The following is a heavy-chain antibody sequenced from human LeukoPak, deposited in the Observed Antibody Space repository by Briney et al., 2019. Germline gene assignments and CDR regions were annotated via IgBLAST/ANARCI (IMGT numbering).Heavy chain of an antibody. J-gene: IGHJ5*02. Sequence: SWVRQAPGKGLEWVGRIKSKTDGGTTDYAAPVKGRFTISRDDSKNTLYLQMNSLKTEDTAVYYCTTALRFLEWFANWFDPWGQGTLVTVSS. D-gene: IGHD3-3*01. CDR3: TTALRFLEWFANWFDP. V-gene: IGHV3-15*01. CDR2: IKSKTDGGTT.